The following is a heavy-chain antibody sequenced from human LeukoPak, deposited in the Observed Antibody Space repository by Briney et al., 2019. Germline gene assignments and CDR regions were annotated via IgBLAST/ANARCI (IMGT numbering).Heavy chain of an antibody. CDR2: IYTSGST. Sequence: SETLSLTCTVSGGSISSYYWSWIRQPAGKGLEWIGRIYTSGSTNYNPSPKSRVTMSVDTSKNQFSLKLSSVTAADTAVYYCARSGSYSGPYVYWGQGTVVTVSS. CDR3: ARSGSYSGPYVY. J-gene: IGHJ4*02. D-gene: IGHD1-26*01. V-gene: IGHV4-4*07. CDR1: GGSISSYY.